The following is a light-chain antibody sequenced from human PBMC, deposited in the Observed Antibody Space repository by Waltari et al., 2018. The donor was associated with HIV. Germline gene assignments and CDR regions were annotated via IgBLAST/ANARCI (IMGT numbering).Light chain of an antibody. V-gene: IGLV1-47*01. CDR3: VGWDSRLSGYV. CDR2: KDT. CDR1: SSNIQNDN. J-gene: IGLJ1*01. Sequence: QSVLTQPPSASGTPGQRVTISCSGSSSNIQNDNVYWYQQLTGAAPRLLIYKDTQRPSGVPDRFTGSKSGTSASLAISGLRSEDEADYYCVGWDSRLSGYVFGSRTKVTVL.